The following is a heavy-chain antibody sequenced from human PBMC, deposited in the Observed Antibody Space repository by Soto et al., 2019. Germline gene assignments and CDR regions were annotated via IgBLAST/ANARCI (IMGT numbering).Heavy chain of an antibody. V-gene: IGHV4-34*01. J-gene: IGHJ3*02. CDR2: INHSGST. Sequence: PSETLSLTCAVYCGSFSGYYWSWIRQPPGKGLEWIGEINHSGSTNYNPSLKSRVTISVDTSKNQFSLKLSSVTAADTAVYYCSTYYYDSSGHGDAFDIWGQGTMVTVS. CDR3: STYYYDSSGHGDAFDI. CDR1: CGSFSGYY. D-gene: IGHD3-22*01.